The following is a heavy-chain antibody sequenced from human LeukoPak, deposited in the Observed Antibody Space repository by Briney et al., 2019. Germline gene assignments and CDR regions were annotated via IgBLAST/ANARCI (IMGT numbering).Heavy chain of an antibody. CDR3: ARQSSGGYCSGATCYLLDAFDT. CDR1: GYSFTTSW. CDR2: IYPGDSDT. J-gene: IGHJ3*02. V-gene: IGHV5-51*01. Sequence: GESLKISCKGSGYSFTTSWIGWVRQMPGKGLEWMGIIYPGDSDTRYSPSFQGQVTISADKSLTTAYLQWGSLKASDTAMYYCARQSSGGYCSGATCYLLDAFDTWGQGTMVTVSS. D-gene: IGHD2-2*01.